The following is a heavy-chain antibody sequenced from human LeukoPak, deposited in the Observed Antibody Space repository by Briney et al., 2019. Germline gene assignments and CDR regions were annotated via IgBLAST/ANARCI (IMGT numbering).Heavy chain of an antibody. D-gene: IGHD3-22*01. Sequence: GGSLRLSCVASGFTFRNYLMNWVRQAPGKGLEWVSFISSTGGTIYYADSVKGRFTVSRDNAKNSLFLQMNSLRAEDTALYYCAKGLYYYDGSGYPDWGQGTLVTVSS. CDR2: ISSTGGTI. CDR3: AKGLYYYDGSGYPD. J-gene: IGHJ4*02. V-gene: IGHV3-48*01. CDR1: GFTFRNYL.